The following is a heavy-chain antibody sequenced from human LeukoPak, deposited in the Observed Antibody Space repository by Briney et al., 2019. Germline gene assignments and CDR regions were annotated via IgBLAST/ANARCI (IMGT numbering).Heavy chain of an antibody. D-gene: IGHD6-19*01. V-gene: IGHV3-21*01. Sequence: PGWSLRLSCAASGYTFSSYSMHWVRQAPGKGLEWVSSISSSSSYIYYADSVKGRFTISSDNAKNSLYLQMNSLRAEDTAVYYCARDPRRGYSSGWYGYWGQGTLVTVSS. CDR3: ARDPRRGYSSGWYGY. CDR2: ISSSSSYI. CDR1: GYTFSSYS. J-gene: IGHJ4*02.